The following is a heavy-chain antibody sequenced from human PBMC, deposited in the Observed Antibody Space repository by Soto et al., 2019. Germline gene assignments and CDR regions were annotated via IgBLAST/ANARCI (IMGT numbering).Heavy chain of an antibody. CDR1: GGTFSSYA. D-gene: IGHD5-12*01. CDR3: ARDQGSMKWLQRYVYYYGMDV. V-gene: IGHV1-69*13. CDR2: IIPIFGTA. Sequence: SVKVSCKASGGTFSSYAISWVRQAPGQGLEWMGGIIPIFGTANYAQKFQGRVTITADESTSTAYMELSSLRSEDTAVYYCARDQGSMKWLQRYVYYYGMDVWGQGTKVTVSS. J-gene: IGHJ6*02.